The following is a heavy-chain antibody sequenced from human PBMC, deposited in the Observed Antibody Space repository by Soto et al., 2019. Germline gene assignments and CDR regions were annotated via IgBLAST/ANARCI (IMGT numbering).Heavy chain of an antibody. D-gene: IGHD3-16*01. CDR2: ISWNSDTV. J-gene: IGHJ4*02. CDR1: GFTFSHYG. V-gene: IGHV3-48*02. CDR3: ARVEGGGLDY. Sequence: GGSLRLSCAASGFTFSHYGMNWVRQAPGKGLEWISYISWNSDTVFYADSVKGRFTSSRDNAKNSLYLQMNRLRDGDTAVYYCARVEGGGLDYWGQGALVTVSS.